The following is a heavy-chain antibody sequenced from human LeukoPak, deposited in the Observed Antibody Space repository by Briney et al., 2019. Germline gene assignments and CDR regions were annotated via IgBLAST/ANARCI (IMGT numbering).Heavy chain of an antibody. CDR2: IKSKTDGGTT. D-gene: IGHD3-16*01. Sequence: PGGSLRLSCAASGFTFSNAWMSWVRQAPGKGLEWVGRIKSKTDGGTTDYAAPVKGRFTISRDDSKNTLYLQMNSLKTEDTAVYYCTTENYRAPGGGDIYYWGQGTLVTVSS. CDR3: TTENYRAPGGGDIYY. J-gene: IGHJ4*02. V-gene: IGHV3-15*01. CDR1: GFTFSNAW.